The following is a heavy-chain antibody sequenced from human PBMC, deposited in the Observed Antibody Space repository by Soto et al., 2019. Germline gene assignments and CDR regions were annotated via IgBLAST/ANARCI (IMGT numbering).Heavy chain of an antibody. D-gene: IGHD3-10*01. CDR1: GFIFGNYS. CDR2: ISSRGNFI. CDR3: VRVQKLYGNSVDYYGMDV. Sequence: EVQLVESGGGVVRPGGSLRLSCEASGFIFGNYSMNWVRQAPGKGLDWVSTISSRGNFIYYADSVRGRVTISRDNTQNSLELHMNSLRVEDTAIYYCVRVQKLYGNSVDYYGMDVWGQWTTVTVSS. V-gene: IGHV3-21*02. J-gene: IGHJ6*02.